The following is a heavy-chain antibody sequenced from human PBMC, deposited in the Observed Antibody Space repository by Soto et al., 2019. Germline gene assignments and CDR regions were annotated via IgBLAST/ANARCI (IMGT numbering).Heavy chain of an antibody. Sequence: SVKVSCEASGYAFTSYAMHWVRQAPGQRLEWMGWINAGNGNTKYSQKFQGRVTITRDTSASTAYMELSSLRSEDTAVYYCARWAQYCSSTSCYRSNWFDPWGQGTLVTVSS. CDR2: INAGNGNT. CDR3: ARWAQYCSSTSCYRSNWFDP. CDR1: GYAFTSYA. V-gene: IGHV1-3*01. D-gene: IGHD2-2*02. J-gene: IGHJ5*02.